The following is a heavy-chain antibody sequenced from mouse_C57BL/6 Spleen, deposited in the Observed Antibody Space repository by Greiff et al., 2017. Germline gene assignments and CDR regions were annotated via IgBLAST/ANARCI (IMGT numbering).Heavy chain of an antibody. V-gene: IGHV1-64*01. CDR3: ARREVVHAMDY. D-gene: IGHD1-1*01. J-gene: IGHJ4*01. CDR2: IHPNSGST. Sequence: QVQLQQPGAELVKPGASVKLSCKASGYTFTSYWMHWVKQRPGQGLEWIGMIHPNSGSTNYNEKFKSKATLTVDKSSSTAYRQLSSLTSEDSAVYYCARREVVHAMDYWGQGTSVTVDS. CDR1: GYTFTSYW.